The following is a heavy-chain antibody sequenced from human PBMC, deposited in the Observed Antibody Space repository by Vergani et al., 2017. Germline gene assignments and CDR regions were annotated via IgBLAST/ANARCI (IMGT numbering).Heavy chain of an antibody. D-gene: IGHD5-24*01. CDR1: GVSIRTTSYY. CDR2: LLYSGTA. CDR3: ARPLREGRDDYVTGAFDL. Sequence: QLQLQESGPGLVKPSETLSLTCSVSGVSIRTTSYYWGWIRQSPGKGLEWIGSLLYSGTAYYNTSLKSRVTISADTSKNQFSLRLNSVTAADTAVYSCARPLREGRDDYVTGAFDLWGQGTVVIVSS. J-gene: IGHJ3*01. V-gene: IGHV4-39*01.